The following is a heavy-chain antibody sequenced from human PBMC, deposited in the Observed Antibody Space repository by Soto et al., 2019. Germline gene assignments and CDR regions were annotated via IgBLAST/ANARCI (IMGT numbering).Heavy chain of an antibody. CDR1: GGTFSSYA. CDR3: ARAVYYYDSSGYYPLDY. CDR2: IIPIFGTA. D-gene: IGHD3-22*01. V-gene: IGHV1-69*01. J-gene: IGHJ4*02. Sequence: QVQLVQSGAEVKKPGSSVKVSCKASGGTFSSYAISWVGQAPGQGLEWMGGIIPIFGTANYAQKFQGRVTITADESTSTADMELSSLRSAYTAVYYCARAVYYYDSSGYYPLDYWGQGTLVTVSS.